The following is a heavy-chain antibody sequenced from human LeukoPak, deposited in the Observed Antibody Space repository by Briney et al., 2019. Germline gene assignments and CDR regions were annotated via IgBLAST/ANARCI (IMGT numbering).Heavy chain of an antibody. CDR3: ARSSEGRYYYDSSGFSYYYYYMDV. D-gene: IGHD3-22*01. J-gene: IGHJ6*03. CDR2: INHSGST. CDR1: GGSFSGYY. Sequence: SETLSLTCAAYGGSFSGYYWSWIRQPPGKGLEWIGEINHSGSTNYNPSLKSRVTISVDTSKNQFSLKLSSVTAADTAVYYCARSSEGRYYYDSSGFSYYYYYMDVWGKGTTVTISS. V-gene: IGHV4-34*01.